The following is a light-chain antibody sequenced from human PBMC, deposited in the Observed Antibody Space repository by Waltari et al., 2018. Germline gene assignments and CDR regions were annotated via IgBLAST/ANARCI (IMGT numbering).Light chain of an antibody. CDR1: QGISSW. Sequence: DIQMTQSPSSLSASVGDRVTITCRASQGISSWLVWYQQKPGKAPKLLIYKASSLQSGVPSRFSGSGSGTDFTLTISSLQPEDFATYYCQQYNSAAFTFGPGTKLDIK. J-gene: IGKJ3*01. CDR3: QQYNSAAFT. CDR2: KAS. V-gene: IGKV1-5*03.